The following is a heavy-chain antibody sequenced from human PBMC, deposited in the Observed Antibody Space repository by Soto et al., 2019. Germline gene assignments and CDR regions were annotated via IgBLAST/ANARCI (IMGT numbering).Heavy chain of an antibody. J-gene: IGHJ4*02. CDR2: ISGSGGST. V-gene: IGHV3-23*01. D-gene: IGHD4-17*01. CDR3: AKDATTVSPGPFDC. Sequence: EVQLLESGGGLVQPGGSLRLSCAASGFTFSSYAMSWVRQAPGKGLEWVSAISGSGGSTYYADSVKGRFTISRDNSKNTLYLQMNSLRDADTPVYSYAKDATTVSPGPFDCWGQGTLVTVSS. CDR1: GFTFSSYA.